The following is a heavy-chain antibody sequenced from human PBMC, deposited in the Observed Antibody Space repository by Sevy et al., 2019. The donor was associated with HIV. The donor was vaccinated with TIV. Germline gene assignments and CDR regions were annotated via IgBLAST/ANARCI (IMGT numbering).Heavy chain of an antibody. CDR3: AKDHRLDPYYFDY. CDR1: GFTFSSYG. V-gene: IGHV3-30*02. D-gene: IGHD6-19*01. J-gene: IGHJ4*02. CDR2: IRYDGSNK. Sequence: GGSLRLSCAASGFTFSSYGMHWVRQAPGKGLEWVAFIRYDGSNKYYADSVKGRFTISRDNSKNTLYLQMNSLRAEDTAVYYCAKDHRLDPYYFDYWGQGTLVTVSS.